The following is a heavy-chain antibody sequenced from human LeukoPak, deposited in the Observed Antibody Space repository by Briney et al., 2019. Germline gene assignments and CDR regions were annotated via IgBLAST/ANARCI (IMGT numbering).Heavy chain of an antibody. Sequence: GGSLRLSCAASGFTFSSYSMNWVRQAPGKGLEWVSSISSSSSYIYYADSVKGRFTISRDNAKNSLYLQMNSLRAEDTAVYYCARDGNYCSGGSCYLIDYWGQGTLVTVSS. D-gene: IGHD2-15*01. CDR1: GFTFSSYS. J-gene: IGHJ4*02. CDR2: ISSSSSYI. CDR3: ARDGNYCSGGSCYLIDY. V-gene: IGHV3-21*01.